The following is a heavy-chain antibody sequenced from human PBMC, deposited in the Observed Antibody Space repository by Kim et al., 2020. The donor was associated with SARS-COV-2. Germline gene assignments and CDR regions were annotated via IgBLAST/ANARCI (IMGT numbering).Heavy chain of an antibody. J-gene: IGHJ4*02. D-gene: IGHD1-1*01. V-gene: IGHV5-51*01. CDR3: ARLDLERHY. Sequence: SDTRYSPSFQGQVTISADKSISTAYLQWSSLKASDTAMYYCARLDLERHYWGQGTLVTVSS. CDR2: SDT.